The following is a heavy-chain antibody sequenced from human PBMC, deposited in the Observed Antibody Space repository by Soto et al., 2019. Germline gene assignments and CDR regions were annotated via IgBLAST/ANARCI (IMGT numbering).Heavy chain of an antibody. V-gene: IGHV3-23*01. CDR2: ISGSGGST. J-gene: IGHJ4*02. CDR3: AKIGTYYYDSSGYYPDY. Sequence: GGSLRLSCAASGFTFSSYAMSWVRQAPGKGLEWVSAISGSGGSTYYADSVKGRFTISRDNSKNTLYLQMNSLRAEDTAVYYCAKIGTYYYDSSGYYPDYWGQGTLVTVSS. CDR1: GFTFSSYA. D-gene: IGHD3-22*01.